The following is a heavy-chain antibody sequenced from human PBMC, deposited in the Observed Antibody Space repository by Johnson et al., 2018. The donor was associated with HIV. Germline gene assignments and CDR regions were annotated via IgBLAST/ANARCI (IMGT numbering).Heavy chain of an antibody. J-gene: IGHJ3*01. Sequence: QVQLVESGGGLVKPGGSLRLSCAASGFTFSDCYMTWIRQAPGKGLEWVSYISSSGSTMYYADSVKGRFTISRDNSKNTLYLQMNSLRAEDTAVYYCAKDVLRSFDWLPDSFDVRGQGTVVTVSS. D-gene: IGHD3-9*01. CDR1: GFTFSDCY. CDR3: AKDVLRSFDWLPDSFDV. V-gene: IGHV3-11*01. CDR2: ISSSGSTM.